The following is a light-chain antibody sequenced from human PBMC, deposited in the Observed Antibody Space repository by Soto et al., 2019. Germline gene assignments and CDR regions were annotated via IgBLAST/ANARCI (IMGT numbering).Light chain of an antibody. Sequence: SALTQPASVSGSPGQTITIACTGSSNDIGTYEYVSWHQHHPGRAPKLIIFGVNDRPSGISARFSGSKSGNTASLTIFGIQLEDYVVYYCSSHRTRRTLPWLLGTGTEVT. J-gene: IGLJ1*01. CDR2: GVN. CDR3: SSHRTRRTLPWL. CDR1: SNDIGTYEY. V-gene: IGLV2-14*01.